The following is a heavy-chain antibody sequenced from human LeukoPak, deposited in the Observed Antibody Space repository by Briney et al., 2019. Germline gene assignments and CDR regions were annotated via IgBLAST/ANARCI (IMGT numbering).Heavy chain of an antibody. CDR1: GFTFSSYE. CDR2: ISSSGSTI. V-gene: IGHV3-48*03. CDR3: AEGPYCSSTTCYADSSGFDY. J-gene: IGHJ4*02. Sequence: GGSLRLSCAASGFTFSSYEMNWVRQAPGKGLEWVSYISSSGSTIYYADSVKGRFTISKDNSMNTLYLQMNSLRPEDTALYYCAEGPYCSSTTCYADSSGFDYWGQGTLVTVSS. D-gene: IGHD2-2*01.